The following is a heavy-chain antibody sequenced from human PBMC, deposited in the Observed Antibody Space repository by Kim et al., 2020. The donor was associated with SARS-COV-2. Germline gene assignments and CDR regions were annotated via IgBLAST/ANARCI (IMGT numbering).Heavy chain of an antibody. J-gene: IGHJ5*02. V-gene: IGHV3-23*01. CDR2: ISDSYHRT. CDR1: EFTSSNYG. D-gene: IGHD3-10*01. CDR3: AKTFGSRNHYHFS. Sequence: GGSLRLSCITSEFTSSNYGMSWVRQAPGKGLEWVSTISDSYHRTDYADSVKGRFTISRDSSKNTLFLQMDSLRDEDTAVYYCAKTFGSRNHYHFSWGQGTLVTVSS.